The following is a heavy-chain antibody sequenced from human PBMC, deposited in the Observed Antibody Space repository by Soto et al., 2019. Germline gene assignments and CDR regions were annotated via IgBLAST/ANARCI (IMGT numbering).Heavy chain of an antibody. CDR2: ISSSSSYT. Sequence: QVQLVESGGGLVKPGGSLRLSCAASGFTFSDYYMSWIRQAPGKGLEWVSYISSSSSYTNYADSVKGRFTISRDNAKNYLYLRMNRLRADDTAVYYCARGGAVGAPAEYFQHWGQGALVTVSS. CDR3: ARGGAVGAPAEYFQH. CDR1: GFTFSDYY. J-gene: IGHJ1*01. D-gene: IGHD1-26*01. V-gene: IGHV3-11*05.